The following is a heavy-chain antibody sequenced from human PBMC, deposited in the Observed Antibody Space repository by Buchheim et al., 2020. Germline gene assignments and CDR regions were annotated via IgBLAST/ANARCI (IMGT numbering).Heavy chain of an antibody. V-gene: IGHV4-34*01. D-gene: IGHD6-13*01. CDR1: GGSFSGYY. CDR2: INHSGST. CDR3: ARVGGSSSWYTYFDY. Sequence: QVQLQQWGAGLLKPSETLSLTCAVYGGSFSGYYWSWIRQPPGKGLEWIGEINHSGSTNYNPSLKSRVTISVDTSKNQFSLKLSSVTAADTAVYYCARVGGSSSWYTYFDYWGQGTL. J-gene: IGHJ4*02.